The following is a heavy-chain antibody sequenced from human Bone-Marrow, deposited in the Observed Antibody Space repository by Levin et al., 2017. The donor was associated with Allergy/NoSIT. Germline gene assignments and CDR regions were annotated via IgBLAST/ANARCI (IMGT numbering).Heavy chain of an antibody. D-gene: IGHD2-15*01. CDR1: NYSISSDFH. Sequence: KASETLSLTCAVSNYSISSDFHWGWIRQPPGKGLEWIGSIDQSGNTYYNPSLKSRVTTSLDTSKNQFSLRLTSVTAADTAVYYCARTLGYCSGDGCYYYFDQWGQGTLVTVSS. CDR2: IDQSGNT. J-gene: IGHJ4*02. V-gene: IGHV4-38-2*01. CDR3: ARTLGYCSGDGCYYYFDQ.